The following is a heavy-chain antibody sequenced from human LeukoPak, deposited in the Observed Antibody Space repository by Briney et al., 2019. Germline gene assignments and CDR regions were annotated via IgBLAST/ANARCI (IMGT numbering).Heavy chain of an antibody. CDR2: IYSGGTT. CDR1: GFIVSGNY. D-gene: IGHD5-24*01. V-gene: IGHV3-53*01. CDR3: ARDGGGYDS. Sequence: GGSLRLSCAASGFIVSGNYLNWVRQPPGRGLEWVSIIYSGGTTYYADSVKGRFTISIDDSKNTLFLQMNSLRVEDTAVYYCARDGGGYDSWGQGTLVTVSS. J-gene: IGHJ5*01.